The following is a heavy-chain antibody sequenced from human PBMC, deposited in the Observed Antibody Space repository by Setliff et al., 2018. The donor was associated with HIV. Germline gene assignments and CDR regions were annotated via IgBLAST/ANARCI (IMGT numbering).Heavy chain of an antibody. Sequence: SETLSLTCAVYGGSLNDYYWSWIRLPPGKGLEWIGEINHSGSTNYNPSLKSRVTISVDTSKNQFSLKLSSVTAADTAVYYCARVITMVWTTFDPWGQGTLVTVSS. J-gene: IGHJ5*02. CDR1: GGSLNDYY. CDR2: INHSGST. D-gene: IGHD3-10*01. CDR3: ARVITMVWTTFDP. V-gene: IGHV4-34*01.